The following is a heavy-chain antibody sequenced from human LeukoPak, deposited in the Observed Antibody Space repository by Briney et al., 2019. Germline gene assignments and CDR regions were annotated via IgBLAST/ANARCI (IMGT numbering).Heavy chain of an antibody. CDR2: ISSSSSYT. CDR3: ARASSGWSVDY. V-gene: IGHV3-21*01. Sequence: GGSLRLSCAASGFTFSSYSMNWVRQAPGKGLEWVSSISSSSSYTYYADSVKGRFTISRDNAKNSLYLQMNSLRAEDTAVYYCARASSGWSVDYWGQGTLVTVSS. J-gene: IGHJ4*02. D-gene: IGHD6-19*01. CDR1: GFTFSSYS.